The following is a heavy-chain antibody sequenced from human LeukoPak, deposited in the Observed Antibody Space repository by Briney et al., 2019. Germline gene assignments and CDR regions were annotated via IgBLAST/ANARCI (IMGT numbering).Heavy chain of an antibody. J-gene: IGHJ4*02. CDR1: GFTFSSYG. CDR3: ARDGRTYYYDSSGYYYFDY. V-gene: IGHV3-33*01. CDR2: IWYDGSNR. Sequence: PGGSLRLSCAASGFTFSSYGMHWVRQAPGKGLEWVAVIWYDGSNRYYADSVKGRFTISRDNSKNTLYLQMNSLRAEDTAVYYCARDGRTYYYDSSGYYYFDYWGQGTLVTVSS. D-gene: IGHD3-22*01.